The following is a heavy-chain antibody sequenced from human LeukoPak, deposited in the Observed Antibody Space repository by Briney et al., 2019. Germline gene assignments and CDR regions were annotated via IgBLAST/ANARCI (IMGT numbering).Heavy chain of an antibody. Sequence: GASVKVSCKASGYTFTGYYMHWVRQAPGQGLEWMGWINPNSGGTNYAQKFQGRVTITADESTSTAYMELSSLRSEDTAVYYCARTNDFWGGYLGYFDYWGQGTLVTVSS. CDR1: GYTFTGYY. J-gene: IGHJ4*02. V-gene: IGHV1-2*02. CDR2: INPNSGGT. D-gene: IGHD3-3*01. CDR3: ARTNDFWGGYLGYFDY.